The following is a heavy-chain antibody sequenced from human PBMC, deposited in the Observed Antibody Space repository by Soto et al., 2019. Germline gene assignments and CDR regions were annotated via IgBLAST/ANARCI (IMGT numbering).Heavy chain of an antibody. CDR3: ASGNAWGFILAS. D-gene: IGHD3-16*01. Sequence: QVQLQESGPGLVKPSQTLSLICTVSGASVNSGGYYWSWIRQLPGKGLEWIGYIYFSGSTYYNPSLESRVTISLDTSQNQFSLKLSSVIAADTAVYYCASGNAWGFILASWGQGTLVTVS. V-gene: IGHV4-31*03. CDR2: IYFSGST. J-gene: IGHJ4*02. CDR1: GASVNSGGYY.